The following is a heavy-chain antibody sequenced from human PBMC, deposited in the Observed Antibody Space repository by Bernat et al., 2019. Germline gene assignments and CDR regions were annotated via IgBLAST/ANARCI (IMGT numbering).Heavy chain of an antibody. CDR2: INSDGSST. CDR3: ARDGGNYWGWFDP. J-gene: IGHJ5*02. CDR1: GFTFSSYW. Sequence: EVQLVESGGGLVQPGGSLRLSCAASGFTFSSYWMHWVRQAPGKGLVWVSRINSDGSSTSYADSVKGRLTISRDNAKNTLYLQMNSLRAEDTAFYYCARDGGNYWGWFDPWGQGTLVTVSS. V-gene: IGHV3-74*01. D-gene: IGHD1-26*01.